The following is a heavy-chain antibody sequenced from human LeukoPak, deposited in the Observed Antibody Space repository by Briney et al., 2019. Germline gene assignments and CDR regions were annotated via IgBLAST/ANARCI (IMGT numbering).Heavy chain of an antibody. CDR3: ARGYMVRGVLDY. V-gene: IGHV4-34*01. CDR2: INHSGST. J-gene: IGHJ4*02. CDR1: GGSFSGYY. Sequence: SETLSLTCAAYGGSFSGYYWSWIRQPPGKGLEWIGEINHSGSTNYNPSLKSRVTISVDTSKNQFSLKLSSVTAADTAVYYYARGYMVRGVLDYWGQGTLVTVSS. D-gene: IGHD3-10*01.